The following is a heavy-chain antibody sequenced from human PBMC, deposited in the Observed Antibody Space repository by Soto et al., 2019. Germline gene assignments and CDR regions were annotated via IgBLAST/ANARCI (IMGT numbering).Heavy chain of an antibody. D-gene: IGHD1-26*01. CDR1: GFTFSSYA. CDR2: ISYDGSNK. J-gene: IGHJ3*02. CDR3: AREFLDSGSYGAFDI. V-gene: IGHV3-30-3*01. Sequence: GGSLRLSCAASGFTFSSYAMHWVRQAPGKGLEWVAVISYDGSNKYYADSVKGRFTISRDNSKNTLYLQMNSLRAEDTAVYYCAREFLDSGSYGAFDIWGQGTMVTVS.